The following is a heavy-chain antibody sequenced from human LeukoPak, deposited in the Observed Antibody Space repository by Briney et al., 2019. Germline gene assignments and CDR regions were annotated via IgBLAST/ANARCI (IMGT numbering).Heavy chain of an antibody. V-gene: IGHV4-34*01. CDR1: GGSFSGYY. D-gene: IGHD3-10*01. CDR3: ARGSPYGRNWFDP. J-gene: IGHJ5*02. Sequence: PSETLSPTCAVYGGSFSGYYWSWIRQPPGKGLGWIGEINHSGSTNYNPSLKSRDTLSVDTSKNQFSLKLSSVTAADTAVYYCARGSPYGRNWFDPWGQGTLVTVSS. CDR2: INHSGST.